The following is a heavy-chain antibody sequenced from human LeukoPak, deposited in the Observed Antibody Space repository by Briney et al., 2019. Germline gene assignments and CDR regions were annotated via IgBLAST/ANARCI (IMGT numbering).Heavy chain of an antibody. V-gene: IGHV3-74*01. J-gene: IGHJ4*02. D-gene: IGHD2-15*01. CDR2: INTDGSST. Sequence: GGSLRLSCAASGFTFSSYWMHWVRQAPGKGLVWVSRINTDGSSTSYADSVKGRFTISRDNAKNTLYLQMNSLRAEDTAVYYCASQGLVGEDPGYWGQGTLVTVSS. CDR1: GFTFSSYW. CDR3: ASQGLVGEDPGY.